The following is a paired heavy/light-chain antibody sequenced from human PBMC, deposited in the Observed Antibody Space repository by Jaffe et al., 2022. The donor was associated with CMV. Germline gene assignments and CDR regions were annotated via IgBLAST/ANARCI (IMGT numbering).Light chain of an antibody. CDR3: AAWDDSLSGVV. CDR2: RNN. Sequence: QSVLTQPPSASGTPGQRVTISCSGSSSNIGINHVYWYQQLPGTAPKLLIYRNNQRPSGVPDRFSGSKSGTSASLAISGLRSEDEADYYCAAWDDSLSGVVFGGGTKLTVL. CDR1: SSNIGINH. J-gene: IGLJ3*02. V-gene: IGLV1-47*01.
Heavy chain of an antibody. CDR2: ISGSGGST. J-gene: IGHJ4*02. Sequence: EMQLVESGGGLVQPGGSLRLSCAASGFTFSNYAMSWVRQAPGKGLEWVSGISGSGGSTYYADSVKGRFTISRDNSKNTLYLQMNSLRAEDTAVYYCPKAPTDKPYYFDYWGQGTLVTVSS. V-gene: IGHV3-23*04. D-gene: IGHD3-22*01. CDR1: GFTFSNYA. CDR3: PKAPTDKPYYFDY.